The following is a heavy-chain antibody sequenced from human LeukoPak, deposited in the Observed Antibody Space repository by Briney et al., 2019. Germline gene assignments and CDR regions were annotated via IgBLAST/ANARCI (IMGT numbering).Heavy chain of an antibody. CDR2: IYYSGNT. Sequence: SETLSLTCTVSGGSISGDYWSWIRQPAGKGLEWIGYIYYSGNTNYNPSLKSRVTILVDTSKNQVSLKLSSVTAADTAVYFCARDWGVGGRPGYMDVWGKGTTVTVSS. J-gene: IGHJ6*03. CDR3: ARDWGVGGRPGYMDV. D-gene: IGHD6-6*01. V-gene: IGHV4-59*01. CDR1: GGSISGDY.